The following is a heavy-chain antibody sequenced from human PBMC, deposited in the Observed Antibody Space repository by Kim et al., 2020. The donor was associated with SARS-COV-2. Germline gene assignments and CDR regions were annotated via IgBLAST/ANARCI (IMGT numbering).Heavy chain of an antibody. J-gene: IGHJ4*02. Sequence: SETLSLTCTVSGGSISSGGYYWSWIRQHPGKGLEWIGYIYYSGSTYYNPSLKSRVTISVDTSKNQFSLKLSSVTAADTAVYYCAREARDAAAAPDYWGQGTLVTVSS. V-gene: IGHV4-31*03. CDR3: AREARDAAAAPDY. CDR1: GGSISSGGYY. CDR2: IYYSGST. D-gene: IGHD6-13*01.